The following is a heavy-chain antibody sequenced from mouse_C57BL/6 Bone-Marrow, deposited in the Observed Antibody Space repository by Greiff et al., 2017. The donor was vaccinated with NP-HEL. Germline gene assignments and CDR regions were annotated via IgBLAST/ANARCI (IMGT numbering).Heavy chain of an antibody. D-gene: IGHD1-1*01. Sequence: EVKLQESGPELVKPGASVKISCKASGYSFTDYNMNWVKQSNGKSLEWIGVINPNYGTTSYNQKFKGKATLTVDQSSSTAYMQLNSLTSEDSAVYYCARPDYYGSSYSYWYFDVWGTGTTVTVSS. V-gene: IGHV1-39*01. CDR3: ARPDYYGSSYSYWYFDV. CDR1: GYSFTDYN. CDR2: INPNYGTT. J-gene: IGHJ1*03.